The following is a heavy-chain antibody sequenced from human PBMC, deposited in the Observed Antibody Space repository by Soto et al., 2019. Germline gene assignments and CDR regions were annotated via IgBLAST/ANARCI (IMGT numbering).Heavy chain of an antibody. CDR2: ISQDGTDT. CDR1: GITFSICL. D-gene: IGHD4-17*01. J-gene: IGHJ2*01. V-gene: IGHV3-7*01. CDR3: ARDPLSYGDYAQTYWYFDL. Sequence: GSLRLSCGASGITFSICLMSWVRQAPGKGLEWVASISQDGTDTDYVDSVKGRFAISRDNPKNSLYLQMNSLRADDTAVYYCARDPLSYGDYAQTYWYFDLWGRGTRVTVSS.